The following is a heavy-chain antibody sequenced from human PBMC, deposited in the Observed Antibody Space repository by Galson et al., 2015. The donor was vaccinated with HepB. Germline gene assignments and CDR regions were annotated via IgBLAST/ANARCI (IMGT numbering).Heavy chain of an antibody. V-gene: IGHV3-30-3*01. D-gene: IGHD2-2*01. CDR1: GFTFSSYA. J-gene: IGHJ4*02. CDR3: ARGLRYCSSTSCYPGYSSSRTFDY. Sequence: SLRLSCAASGFTFSSYAMHWVRQAPGKGLEWVAVISYDGSNKYYADSVKGRFTISRDNSKNTLYLQMNSLRAEDTAVYYCARGLRYCSSTSCYPGYSSSRTFDYWGQGTLVTVSS. CDR2: ISYDGSNK.